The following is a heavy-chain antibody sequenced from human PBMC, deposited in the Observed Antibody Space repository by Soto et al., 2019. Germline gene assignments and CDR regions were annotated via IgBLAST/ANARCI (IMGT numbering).Heavy chain of an antibody. CDR1: GDTLKTFD. CDR2: ITTHNGDT. Sequence: QVQLVQSGAEVKRPGASVKVSCKASGDTLKTFDVSWVRQAPGQGPEWMAWITTHNGDTNFAQKFRGRVSLTADTSAAPAFMELRTLRSDDTAVYFCASFNCTRAGDNYSYYMDVWGQWTKVTVS. D-gene: IGHD1-1*01. CDR3: ASFNCTRAGDNYSYYMDV. V-gene: IGHV1-18*04. J-gene: IGHJ6*03.